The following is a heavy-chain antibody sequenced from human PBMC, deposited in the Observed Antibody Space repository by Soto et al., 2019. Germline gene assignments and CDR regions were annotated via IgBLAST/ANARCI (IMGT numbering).Heavy chain of an antibody. J-gene: IGHJ6*02. Sequence: PSVKVSCKASRGTFSSYAISWVRQAPGQGLEWMGGIIPIFGTANYAQRFQGRVTITADESTSTAYMELSSLRSEDTAVYYCARDPGGVVVPAARDYYYYGMDVWGQGTTVTVSS. CDR1: RGTFSSYA. V-gene: IGHV1-69*13. CDR3: ARDPGGVVVPAARDYYYYGMDV. D-gene: IGHD2-2*01. CDR2: IIPIFGTA.